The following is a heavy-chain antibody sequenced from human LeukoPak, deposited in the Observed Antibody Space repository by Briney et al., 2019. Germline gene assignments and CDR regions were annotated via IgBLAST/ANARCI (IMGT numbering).Heavy chain of an antibody. V-gene: IGHV3-48*01. CDR1: GFTFSSYS. J-gene: IGHJ6*02. CDR2: ISSSSSTI. CDR3: ARNSYSSSWYLKYYYYGMDV. Sequence: GGSLRLSCAASGFTFSSYSMNWVRQAPGKGLEWVSYISSSSSTIYYADSVKGRFTISRDNAKNSLYLQMNGLRAEDTAVYYCARNSYSSSWYLKYYYYGMDVWGQGTTVTVSS. D-gene: IGHD6-13*01.